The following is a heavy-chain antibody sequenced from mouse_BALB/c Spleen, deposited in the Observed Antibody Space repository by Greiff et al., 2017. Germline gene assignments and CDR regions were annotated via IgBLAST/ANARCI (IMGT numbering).Heavy chain of an antibody. J-gene: IGHJ4*01. CDR2: IWAGGST. CDR3: ARDRRYGNYEGMDY. V-gene: IGHV2-9*02. CDR1: GFSLTSYG. Sequence: VQVVESGPGLVAPSQSLSITCTVSGFSLTSYGVHWVRQPPGKGLEWLGVIWAGGSTNYNSALMSRLSISKDNSKSQVFLRMNSLQTDDTAMYYCARDRRYGNYEGMDYWGQGTSVTVSS. D-gene: IGHD2-10*02.